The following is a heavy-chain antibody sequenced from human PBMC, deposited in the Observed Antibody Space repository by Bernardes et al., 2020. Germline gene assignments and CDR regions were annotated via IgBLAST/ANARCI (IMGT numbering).Heavy chain of an antibody. J-gene: IGHJ5*02. D-gene: IGHD6-6*01. Sequence: SETLSLTCTVSGGSISSYYWSWIRQPPGKGLEWIGYIYYSGSTNYNPSLKSRVTISVDTSKNQFSLKLSSVTAADTAVYYCARGGATSIAARPDWFDPWGQGTLVTVSS. CDR2: IYYSGST. CDR3: ARGGATSIAARPDWFDP. V-gene: IGHV4-59*01. CDR1: GGSISSYY.